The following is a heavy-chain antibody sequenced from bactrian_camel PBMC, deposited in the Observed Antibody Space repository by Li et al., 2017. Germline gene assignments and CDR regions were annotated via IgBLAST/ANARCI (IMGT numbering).Heavy chain of an antibody. D-gene: IGHD6*01. CDR1: TRYSGNC. CDR2: INTGGGST. Sequence: RLSCAASTRYSGNCMAWFRQVSGKEREEVARINTGGGSTSYADSVKGRVTISQDSARRTVYLQMNNLKPEDTAMYYCAASGFLACGSSWSFVTPGRFSGWARGPRSPSP. J-gene: IGHJ4*01. V-gene: IGHV3S25*01.